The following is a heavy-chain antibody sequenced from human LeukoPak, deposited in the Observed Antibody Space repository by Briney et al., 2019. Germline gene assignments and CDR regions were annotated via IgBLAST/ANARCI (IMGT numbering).Heavy chain of an antibody. CDR3: ARGRWYYYDSSGYTSCDY. CDR1: GRSISSYY. D-gene: IGHD3-22*01. Sequence: SETLSLTCTVSGRSISSYYWSWIRQPPGKGLEWIGYIYYSGSTNYNPSLKSRVTISVDTSKNQFSLKLSSVTAADTAVYYCARGRWYYYDSSGYTSCDYWGQRTLVTVSS. J-gene: IGHJ4*02. V-gene: IGHV4-59*01. CDR2: IYYSGST.